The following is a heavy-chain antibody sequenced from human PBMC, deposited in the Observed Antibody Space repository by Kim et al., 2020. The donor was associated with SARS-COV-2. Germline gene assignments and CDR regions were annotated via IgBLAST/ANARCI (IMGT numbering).Heavy chain of an antibody. D-gene: IGHD2-2*01. Sequence: SETLSLTCAVYGGSFSGYYWSWIRQPPGKGLEWIGEINHSGSTNYNPSLKSRVNISVDTSKNQFPLKLSSVIAADTAVYYCARALVVTVLGGYYYYGVD. J-gene: IGHJ6*01. CDR1: GGSFSGYY. CDR2: INHSGST. V-gene: IGHV4-34*01. CDR3: ARALVVTVLGGYYYYGVD.